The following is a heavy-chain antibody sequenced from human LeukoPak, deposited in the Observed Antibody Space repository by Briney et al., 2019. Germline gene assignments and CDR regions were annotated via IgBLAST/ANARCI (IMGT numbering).Heavy chain of an antibody. D-gene: IGHD3-10*01. V-gene: IGHV3-30-3*01. CDR3: ARGGRGFPDY. CDR1: GFTFSSYA. J-gene: IGHJ4*02. Sequence: PGGSLRLSCAASGFTFSSYAMHWVRQAPGKGLEWVAVISYDGSNKYYADSVKGRFTISRDNSKNTLYLQMNSLRAEDTAVYYCARGGRGFPDYWGQGTLVTVSS. CDR2: ISYDGSNK.